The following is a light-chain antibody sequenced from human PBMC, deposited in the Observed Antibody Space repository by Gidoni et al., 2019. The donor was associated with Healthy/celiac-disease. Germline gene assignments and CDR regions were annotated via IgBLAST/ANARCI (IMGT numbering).Light chain of an antibody. V-gene: IGKV3-15*01. CDR1: QSVSSN. CDR2: GAS. CDR3: QQYNNWPPLT. Sequence: IVMTQSPATLSVSPGERATLPCRASQSVSSNLAWYQQKPGQAPRPLIYGASTRATGIPARFSGSGSGTEFTLTISSMQSEDFAVYYCQQYNNWPPLTFGGGTKVEIK. J-gene: IGKJ4*01.